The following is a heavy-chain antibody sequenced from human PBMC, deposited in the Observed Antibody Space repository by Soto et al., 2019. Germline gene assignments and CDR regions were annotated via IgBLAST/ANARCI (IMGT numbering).Heavy chain of an antibody. CDR3: AQRFAYSSGIDGFYV. V-gene: IGHV3-23*01. D-gene: IGHD6-19*01. Sequence: HPWGSLRISCASSVFIFSIYAMSWVRQAPGKGLEWVSGISGSGGTTYYADSVKGRFIISRDNSKNTLYLQMSNLRAEDSAIYYCAQRFAYSSGIDGFYVWGQGTMVTVSS. CDR2: ISGSGGTT. J-gene: IGHJ3*01. CDR1: VFIFSIYA.